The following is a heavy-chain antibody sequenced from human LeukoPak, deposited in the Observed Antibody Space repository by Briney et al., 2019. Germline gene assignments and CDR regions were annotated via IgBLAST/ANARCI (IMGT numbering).Heavy chain of an antibody. Sequence: GASVKVSCKASGYTFTGYYMHWVRQAPGQGLEWMGWINPNSGGTNYAQKFQGRVTMTRDTSISTAYMELSRLRSDDTAVYYCARDGIMIVVVVAATFLDPWGQGTLVTVSS. CDR3: ARDGIMIVVVVAATFLDP. J-gene: IGHJ5*02. V-gene: IGHV1-2*02. D-gene: IGHD2-15*01. CDR1: GYTFTGYY. CDR2: INPNSGGT.